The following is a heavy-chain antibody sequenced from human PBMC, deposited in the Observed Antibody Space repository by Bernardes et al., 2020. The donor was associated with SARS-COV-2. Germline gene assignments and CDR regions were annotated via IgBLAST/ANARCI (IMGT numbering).Heavy chain of an antibody. CDR2: INSDGSST. CDR3: AQGDYCSGGSCYGYH. V-gene: IGHV3-74*01. D-gene: IGHD2-15*01. J-gene: IGHJ5*02. Sequence: GGSLRLSCAASGFTFSSYWMHWVRQAPGKGLVWVSRINSDGSSTSYADSVKGRFTISRDNAKNTLYLQMNSLRAEDTAVYYCAQGDYCSGGSCYGYHWGQGTLVTVSS. CDR1: GFTFSSYW.